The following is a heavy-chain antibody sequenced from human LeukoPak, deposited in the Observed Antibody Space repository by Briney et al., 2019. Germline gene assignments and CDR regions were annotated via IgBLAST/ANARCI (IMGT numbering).Heavy chain of an antibody. CDR3: AVDSSGYYPHPRPDY. V-gene: IGHV1-69*04. J-gene: IGHJ4*02. Sequence: ASVKVSCKASGGTFSSYAISWVRQAPGQGLEWMGRIIPILGIANYAQKFQGRVTITADKSTSTAYMELSSLRPEDTAVYYCAVDSSGYYPHPRPDYWGQGTLVTVSS. D-gene: IGHD3-22*01. CDR2: IIPILGIA. CDR1: GGTFSSYA.